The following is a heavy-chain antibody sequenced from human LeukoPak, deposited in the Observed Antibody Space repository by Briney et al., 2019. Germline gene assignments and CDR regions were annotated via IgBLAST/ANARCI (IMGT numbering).Heavy chain of an antibody. Sequence: SETLSLTCTVSGGSINNYYRSWIRHPAGKGREWIGRIYTRGSTNYNPSLKSRVTMSVDTSKNQFSLKLSSVTAADTAVYYCARGRYCSADICSGGDAFDIWGQGTMVSVSS. CDR2: IYTRGST. D-gene: IGHD2-15*01. CDR3: ARGRYCSADICSGGDAFDI. V-gene: IGHV4-4*07. CDR1: GGSINNYY. J-gene: IGHJ3*02.